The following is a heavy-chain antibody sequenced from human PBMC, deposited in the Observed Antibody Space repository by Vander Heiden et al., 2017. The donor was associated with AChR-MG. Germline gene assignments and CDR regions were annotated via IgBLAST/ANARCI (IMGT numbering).Heavy chain of an antibody. CDR3: ARGFGVVIRTLDY. CDR1: GFTFSSYS. V-gene: IGHV3-21*01. Sequence: EVQLVESGGGLVKPGGSLRLSCAASGFTFSSYSMNWVRQAPGKGLEWVSSISSSSSYIYYADSVKGRFTISRDNAKNSPYLQMNSLRAEDTAVYYCARGFGVVIRTLDYWGQGTLVTVSS. D-gene: IGHD3-3*01. J-gene: IGHJ4*02. CDR2: ISSSSSYI.